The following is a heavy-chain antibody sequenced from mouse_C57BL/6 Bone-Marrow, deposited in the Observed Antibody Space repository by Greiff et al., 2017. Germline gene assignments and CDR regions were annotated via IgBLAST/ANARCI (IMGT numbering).Heavy chain of an antibody. D-gene: IGHD1-1*01. CDR2: ISDGGSYT. CDR3: ARDGSSYWFAY. Sequence: EVHLVESGGGLVKPGGSLKLSCAASGFTFSSYAMSWVRQTPEKRLEWVATISDGGSYTYYPDNVKGRFTVSRDTAKNNLYLQMSQLKSEDTAMYYCARDGSSYWFAYWGQGTLVTVSA. J-gene: IGHJ3*01. CDR1: GFTFSSYA. V-gene: IGHV5-4*01.